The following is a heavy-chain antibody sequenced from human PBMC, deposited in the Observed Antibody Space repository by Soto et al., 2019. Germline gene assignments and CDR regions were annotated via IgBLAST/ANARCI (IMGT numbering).Heavy chain of an antibody. J-gene: IGHJ4*02. CDR2: IYYSGST. D-gene: IGHD3-22*01. Sequence: QLQLQESGPGLVKPSETLSLTCTVSGGSISSSSYYWGWIRQPPGKGLEWIGSIYYSGSTYYNPSLKSRVTISVDTSKNQFSLKLSSVTAADTAVYYCARLKRLDYHDSSAHFDYWGQGTLVTVSS. CDR1: GGSISSSSYY. CDR3: ARLKRLDYHDSSAHFDY. V-gene: IGHV4-39*01.